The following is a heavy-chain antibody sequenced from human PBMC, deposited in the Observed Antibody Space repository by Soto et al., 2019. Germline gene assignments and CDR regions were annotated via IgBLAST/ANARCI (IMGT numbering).Heavy chain of an antibody. CDR2: IWYDGSNK. CDR3: ARDGGDCYLNMDCYYYYGMDV. Sequence: QVQLVESGGGVVQPGRSLRLSCAASGFTFSSYGMHWVRQAPGKGLEWVAAIWYDGSNKYYADSVKGRFTISRDNSKNTLYLQMNSLRAEDTAVYYCARDGGDCYLNMDCYYYYGMDVWGQGTTVTVSS. V-gene: IGHV3-33*01. D-gene: IGHD2-21*02. CDR1: GFTFSSYG. J-gene: IGHJ6*02.